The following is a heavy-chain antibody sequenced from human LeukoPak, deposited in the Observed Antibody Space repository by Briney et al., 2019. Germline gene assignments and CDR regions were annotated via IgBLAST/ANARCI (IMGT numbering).Heavy chain of an antibody. V-gene: IGHV7-4-1*02. CDR3: ARGDYETHGYQTR. J-gene: IGHJ4*02. CDR2: INTNTGDP. CDR1: GYIFTSYV. Sequence: ASVKVSCKASGYIFTSYVLHWVRQAPGQGLEWMGWINTNTGDPTYAQGFTGRFVFSLDTSVSTAYLQISSLKADDTAMYYCARGDYETHGYQTRWGQGTLVTVSS. D-gene: IGHD3-22*01.